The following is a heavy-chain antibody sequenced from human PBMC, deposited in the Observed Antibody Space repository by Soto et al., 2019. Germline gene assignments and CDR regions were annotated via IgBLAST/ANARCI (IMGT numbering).Heavy chain of an antibody. CDR3: ARLSHVYGDYAGAFDI. D-gene: IGHD4-17*01. CDR2: IIPIFGTA. Sequence: ASVKVSCKASGGTFSSYAISWVRQAPGQGLEWMGGIIPIFGTANYAQKFQGRVTITADESTSTAYMELSSLRSEDTAMYYCARLSHVYGDYAGAFDIWGQGTMVTVSS. V-gene: IGHV1-69*13. J-gene: IGHJ3*02. CDR1: GGTFSSYA.